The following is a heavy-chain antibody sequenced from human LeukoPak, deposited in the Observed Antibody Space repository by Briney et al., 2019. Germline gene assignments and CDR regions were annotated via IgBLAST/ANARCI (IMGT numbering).Heavy chain of an antibody. CDR1: GFTFSTYE. CDR3: ARGYGY. Sequence: QAGGSLRLSCAASGFTFSTYEINWVRQAPGKGLEWLSHISTSGSSIHYADSVKGRFTISRDNAKNSLYLQMNSLRAEDTAVYYCARGYGYWGQGTLVTVSS. D-gene: IGHD4-17*01. J-gene: IGHJ4*02. CDR2: ISTSGSSI. V-gene: IGHV3-48*03.